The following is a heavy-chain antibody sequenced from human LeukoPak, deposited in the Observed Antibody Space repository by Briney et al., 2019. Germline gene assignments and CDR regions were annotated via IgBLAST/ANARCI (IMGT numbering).Heavy chain of an antibody. CDR1: GFTFSSYS. CDR2: ISSSSSYI. Sequence: PGGSLRLSCAASGFTFSSYSMNWVRQAPGKGLEWVSSISSSSSYIYYADSVKGRFTISRDNAKNSLYLQMNSLRAEDTAVYYCASSYGDYAPHDYWGQGTLVTVSS. V-gene: IGHV3-21*01. CDR3: ASSYGDYAPHDY. J-gene: IGHJ4*02. D-gene: IGHD4-17*01.